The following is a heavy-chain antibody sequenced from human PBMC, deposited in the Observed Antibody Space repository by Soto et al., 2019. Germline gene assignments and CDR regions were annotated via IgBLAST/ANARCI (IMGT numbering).Heavy chain of an antibody. CDR1: GGSFSGYY. Sequence: NPSETLSLTCAVYGGSFSGYYWIWIRQPPGKGLEWIGEINHSANTNYNPSLKSRVIISVDTFKKQFSLKLSSVTAADTAVYYCAGGASYYDFWSGYTRPHSEYMDVWGKGTTVTVSS. CDR3: AGGASYYDFWSGYTRPHSEYMDV. V-gene: IGHV4-34*01. J-gene: IGHJ6*03. CDR2: INHSANT. D-gene: IGHD3-3*01.